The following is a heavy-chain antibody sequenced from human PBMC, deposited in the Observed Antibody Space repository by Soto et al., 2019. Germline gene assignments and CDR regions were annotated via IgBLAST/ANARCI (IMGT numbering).Heavy chain of an antibody. V-gene: IGHV3-23*01. CDR3: AKGMASSNDY. Sequence: GGSLRLSCAASGFTFISYGMHWVRQAPGKGLEWVSAISGSGGSTYYADSVKGRFTISRDNSKNTLYLQMNSLRAEDTAVYYCAKGMASSNDYWGQGTLVTVSS. D-gene: IGHD5-12*01. J-gene: IGHJ4*02. CDR2: ISGSGGST. CDR1: GFTFISYG.